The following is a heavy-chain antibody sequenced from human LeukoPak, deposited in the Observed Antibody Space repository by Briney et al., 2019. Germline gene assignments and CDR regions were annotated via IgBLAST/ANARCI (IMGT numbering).Heavy chain of an antibody. CDR3: ARHLLGATPLGPDY. D-gene: IGHD1-26*01. J-gene: IGHJ4*02. V-gene: IGHV3-23*01. CDR2: ISGSGGST. Sequence: GGSLRLSCAASGFTFSSYAMSWVRQAPGKGLEWVSAISGSGGSTYYADSVKGRFTISRDNSKNTLYLQMNSLRAEDTAVYYCARHLLGATPLGPDYWGQGTLVTVSS. CDR1: GFTFSSYA.